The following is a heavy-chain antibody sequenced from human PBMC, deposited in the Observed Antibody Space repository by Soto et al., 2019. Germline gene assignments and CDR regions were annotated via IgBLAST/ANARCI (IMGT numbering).Heavy chain of an antibody. J-gene: IGHJ5*02. CDR3: ARGEEYCSGGSGGGHLFRA. CDR1: GYTFTSYG. V-gene: IGHV1-18*01. CDR2: ISAYNGNT. Sequence: ASVKVSCKASGYTFTSYGISWVQQAPGQGLEWMGWISAYNGNTNYAQKLQGRVTMTTDTSTSTAYMELRSLRSDDTAVYYCARGEEYCSGGSGGGHLFRAWGQGPLVPVSS. D-gene: IGHD2-15*01.